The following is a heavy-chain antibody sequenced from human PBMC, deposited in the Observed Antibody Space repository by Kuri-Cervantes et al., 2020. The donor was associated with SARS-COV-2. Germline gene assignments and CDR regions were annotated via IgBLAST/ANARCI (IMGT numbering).Heavy chain of an antibody. Sequence: SETLSLTCTVSGGSISSSSYYWGWIRQPPGKGLEWIGSMYYSGSTYYNPSLKSRVTISVDTSKNQFSLKLSSVTAADTAVYYCASLSYCSSTSCYSSIEYFQHWGQGTLVTVSS. J-gene: IGHJ1*01. CDR1: GGSISSSSYY. CDR3: ASLSYCSSTSCYSSIEYFQH. CDR2: MYYSGST. V-gene: IGHV4-39*07. D-gene: IGHD2-2*01.